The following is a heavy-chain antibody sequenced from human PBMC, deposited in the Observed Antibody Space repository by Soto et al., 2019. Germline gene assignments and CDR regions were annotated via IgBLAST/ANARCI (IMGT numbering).Heavy chain of an antibody. D-gene: IGHD3-10*01. CDR1: GGSISTYY. V-gene: IGHV4-59*01. Sequence: SETLPLTCTVSGGSISTYYWSWIRRPPGKGLEWIGYIYNSGSTHSNPSLQSRVTISVDTSKNQFSLKLSSVTAADTAIYYCARARITMVREVIKYNMDVWGQGTTVTVSS. CDR3: ARARITMVREVIKYNMDV. J-gene: IGHJ6*02. CDR2: IYNSGST.